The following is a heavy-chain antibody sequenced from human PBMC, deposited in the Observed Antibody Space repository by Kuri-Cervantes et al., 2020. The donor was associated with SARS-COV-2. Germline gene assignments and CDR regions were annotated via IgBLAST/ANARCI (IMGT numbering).Heavy chain of an antibody. J-gene: IGHJ5*02. Sequence: SVKVSCKASGYTFTSYYMHWVRQAPGQGLEWMGGIIPIFGTANYAQKFQGRVTITTDESTSTAYMELSSLRSEDTAVYYCARSPLGVVTHHWFDPWGQGTLVTVSS. CDR2: IIPIFGTA. V-gene: IGHV1-69*05. D-gene: IGHD3-3*01. CDR3: ARSPLGVVTHHWFDP. CDR1: GYTFTSYY.